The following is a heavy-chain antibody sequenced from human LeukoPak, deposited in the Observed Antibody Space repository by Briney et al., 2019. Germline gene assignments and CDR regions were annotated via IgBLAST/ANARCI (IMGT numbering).Heavy chain of an antibody. Sequence: PGGSLRLSCAASGFTFTNSWMAWVRQAPGKGLEWVANIKQDGSTKHCVDSLKGRFTISRDNPKNSLYLQMNSLRADDTAVYYCARDTDESLDYWGQGILVTVAS. CDR1: GFTFTNSW. J-gene: IGHJ4*02. CDR2: IKQDGSTK. D-gene: IGHD2-8*02. V-gene: IGHV3-7*01. CDR3: ARDTDESLDY.